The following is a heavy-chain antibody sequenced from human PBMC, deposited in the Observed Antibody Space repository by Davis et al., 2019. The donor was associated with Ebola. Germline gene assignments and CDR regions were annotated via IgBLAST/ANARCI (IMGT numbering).Heavy chain of an antibody. CDR1: GYTFTSYY. V-gene: IGHV1-18*04. J-gene: IGHJ5*02. CDR2: ISAYNGNT. Sequence: ASVKVSCKASGYTFTSYYMHWVRQAPGQGLEWMGWISAYNGNTNYAQKLQGRVTMTTDTSTSTAYMELRSLRSDDTAVYYCARSITMIVVAGGWFDPWGQGTLVTVSS. CDR3: ARSITMIVVAGGWFDP. D-gene: IGHD3-22*01.